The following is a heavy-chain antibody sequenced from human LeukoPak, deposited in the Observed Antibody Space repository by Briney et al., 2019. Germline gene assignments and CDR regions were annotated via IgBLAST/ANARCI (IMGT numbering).Heavy chain of an antibody. D-gene: IGHD6-6*01. V-gene: IGHV1-18*01. Sequence: ASVKVSCKASGYTFTSYGTSWVRQAPGQGLEWMGWISAYNGNTNYAQKFQGRVTITTDESTSTAYMELSSLRSEDTAVYYCARDEGSSSVNWFDPWGQGTLVTVSS. CDR3: ARDEGSSSVNWFDP. J-gene: IGHJ5*02. CDR2: ISAYNGNT. CDR1: GYTFTSYG.